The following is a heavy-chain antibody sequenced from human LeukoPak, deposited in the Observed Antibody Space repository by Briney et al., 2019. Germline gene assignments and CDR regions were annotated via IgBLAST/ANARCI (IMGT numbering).Heavy chain of an antibody. Sequence: ASVKVSCKASGGTFSSYAISWVRQAPGQGLEWMGRIIPIFGTANYAQKFQGRVTITTDESTSTAYMELSSLRSEDTAVYYCAMDNVEMATIVQLGFEPWGQGTLVTVSS. CDR1: GGTFSSYA. D-gene: IGHD5-24*01. CDR2: IIPIFGTA. CDR3: AMDNVEMATIVQLGFEP. V-gene: IGHV1-69*05. J-gene: IGHJ5*02.